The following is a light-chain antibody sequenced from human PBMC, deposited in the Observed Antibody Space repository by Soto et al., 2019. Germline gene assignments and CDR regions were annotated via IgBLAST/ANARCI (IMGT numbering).Light chain of an antibody. Sequence: DIPLTQSPSSLSASVGDRVTITCRASQGVSSYLNWYQHKPGKAPKVLIYAASNLQSGVPSRFSGSGSGTDFTLTISSLQPEDFATYYCQQSYSAPPWTFGQGTKVEV. J-gene: IGKJ1*01. V-gene: IGKV1-39*01. CDR2: AAS. CDR3: QQSYSAPPWT. CDR1: QGVSSY.